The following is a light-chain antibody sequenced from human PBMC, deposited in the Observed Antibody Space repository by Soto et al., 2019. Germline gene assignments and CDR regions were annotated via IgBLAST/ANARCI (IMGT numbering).Light chain of an antibody. Sequence: QSALPQPRSVSGSPGQSVTISCTGTSSDVGGYNYVSWYQQHPGKVPKLMIYDVSKRPSGVPDRFSGSKSGNTASLTISGLQADDEADYYCCSYAGRSTPYVFGTGTKVTVL. CDR1: SSDVGGYNY. CDR2: DVS. V-gene: IGLV2-11*01. J-gene: IGLJ1*01. CDR3: CSYAGRSTPYV.